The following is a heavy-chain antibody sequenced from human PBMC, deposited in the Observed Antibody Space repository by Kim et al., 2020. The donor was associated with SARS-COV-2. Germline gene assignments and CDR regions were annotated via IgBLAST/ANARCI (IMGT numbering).Heavy chain of an antibody. CDR1: GGSFSGYY. CDR3: ARDPFYSGYVGADAFDI. J-gene: IGHJ3*02. V-gene: IGHV4-34*01. CDR2: INHSGST. Sequence: SETLSLTCAVYGGSFSGYYWSWIRQPPGKGLEWIGEINHSGSTNYNPYLKSRVTISVDTSKNQFSLKLSSVTAADTAVYYCARDPFYSGYVGADAFDIWGQGTMVTVSS. D-gene: IGHD5-12*01.